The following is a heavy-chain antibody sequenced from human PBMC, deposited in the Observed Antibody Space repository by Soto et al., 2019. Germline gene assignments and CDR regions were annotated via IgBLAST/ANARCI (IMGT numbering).Heavy chain of an antibody. Sequence: ASVKVSCKASGYPVTSYGISWVRQAPGQGLEWMGWINTYNGNTKYSQKFQGRVTITRDTSASTAYMELSSLRSEDTAVYYCARTPFKNIAAAGTGWFDPWGQGTLVTVSS. V-gene: IGHV1-18*01. CDR3: ARTPFKNIAAAGTGWFDP. D-gene: IGHD6-13*01. CDR1: GYPVTSYG. J-gene: IGHJ5*02. CDR2: INTYNGNT.